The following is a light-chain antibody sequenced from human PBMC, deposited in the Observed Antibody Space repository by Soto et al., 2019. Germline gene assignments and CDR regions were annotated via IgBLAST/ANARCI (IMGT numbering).Light chain of an antibody. CDR3: SSYTSSSTWV. CDR1: SSDVGGYNY. J-gene: IGLJ3*02. V-gene: IGLV2-14*03. Sequence: QSVLTQPASVSGSPGQSITLSCTGTSSDVGGYNYVSWYQQHPGKAPKLMIYDVSNRASGVSNRFSGSKSGNTASLTISGLQAEDEADYYCSSYTSSSTWVFGGGTKVTVL. CDR2: DVS.